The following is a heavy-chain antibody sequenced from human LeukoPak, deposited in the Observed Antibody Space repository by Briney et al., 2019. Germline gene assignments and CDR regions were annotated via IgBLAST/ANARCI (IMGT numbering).Heavy chain of an antibody. Sequence: SETLSLTCAVYGGSFSGYYWSWIRQPPGKGLEWIGEINHSGSTNYNPSLKSRVTISLDTSKNQFSLKLISVAAADTALYYCARGRRDGYNLRNFDYWGQGTLVTVSS. V-gene: IGHV4-34*01. J-gene: IGHJ4*02. CDR2: INHSGST. CDR1: GGSFSGYY. D-gene: IGHD5-24*01. CDR3: ARGRRDGYNLRNFDY.